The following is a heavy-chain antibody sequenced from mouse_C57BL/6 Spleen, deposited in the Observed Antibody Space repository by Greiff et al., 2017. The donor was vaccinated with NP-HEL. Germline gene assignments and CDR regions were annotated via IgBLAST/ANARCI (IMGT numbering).Heavy chain of an antibody. CDR1: GYTFTSYW. V-gene: IGHV1-52*01. J-gene: IGHJ2*01. CDR3: ARWIYEDYFDY. CDR2: IDPSDSET. Sequence: VKLQQPGAELVRPGSSVKLSCKASGYTFTSYWMHWVKQRPIQGLEWIGNIDPSDSETHYNQKFKDKATLTVDKSSSTAYMQLSSLTSEDSAVYYCARWIYEDYFDYWGQGTTLTVSS. D-gene: IGHD2-3*01.